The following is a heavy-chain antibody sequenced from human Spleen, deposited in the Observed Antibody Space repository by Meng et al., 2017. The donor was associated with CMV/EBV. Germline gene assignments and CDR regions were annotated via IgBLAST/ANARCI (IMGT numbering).Heavy chain of an antibody. D-gene: IGHD6-6*01. CDR3: ARDFYSSSSYYYGMDV. CDR2: ISYDGSNK. J-gene: IGHJ6*02. CDR1: GFTFSSYA. Sequence: GGSLRLSCAASGFTFSSYAMHWVRQAPGKGLEWVAVISYDGSNKYYADSVKGRFTISRDNSKNTLYLQMNGLRAEDTAVYYCARDFYSSSSYYYGMDVWGQGTTVTVSS. V-gene: IGHV3-30*04.